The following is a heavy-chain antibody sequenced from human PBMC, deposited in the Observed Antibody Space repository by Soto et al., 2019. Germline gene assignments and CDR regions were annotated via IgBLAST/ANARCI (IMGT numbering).Heavy chain of an antibody. CDR1: GYTFTSDA. J-gene: IGHJ4*02. CDR3: ARDLYDILTGYPNPYYFDY. Sequence: SVKVSWKASGYTFTSDAMHWVRQAHGQRLEWMGRIIPILGIANYAQKFQGRVTITADKSTSTAYMELSSLRSEDTAVYYCARDLYDILTGYPNPYYFDYWGQGTLVTVSS. V-gene: IGHV1-69*04. CDR2: IIPILGIA. D-gene: IGHD3-9*01.